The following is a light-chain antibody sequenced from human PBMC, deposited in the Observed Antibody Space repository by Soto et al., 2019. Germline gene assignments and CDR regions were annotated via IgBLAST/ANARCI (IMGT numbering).Light chain of an antibody. J-gene: IGLJ3*02. CDR1: RGHSSYA. CDR2: LNSDGSH. V-gene: IGLV4-69*01. CDR3: QTWGNGIWV. Sequence: QSVLTQSPSASASLGASVKLTCTLSRGHSSYAIAWHQQQPEKGPRYLMKLNSDGSHSKGDGIPDRFSGSSSGAERYLTISSLQSEDEADYYCQTWGNGIWVFGGGTKLTVL.